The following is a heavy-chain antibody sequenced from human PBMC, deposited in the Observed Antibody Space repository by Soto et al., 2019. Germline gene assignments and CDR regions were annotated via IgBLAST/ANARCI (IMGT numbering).Heavy chain of an antibody. D-gene: IGHD5-12*01. CDR2: INHSGST. CDR3: ASHPDWDIVATATLRSKASFDY. Sequence: SETLSLTCAVYGGSFSGYYWSWIRQPPGKGLEWIGEINHSGSTNYNPSLKSRVTISVDTSKNQFSLKLSSVTAADTAVYYCASHPDWDIVATATLRSKASFDYWGQGTLVTVSS. V-gene: IGHV4-34*01. CDR1: GGSFSGYY. J-gene: IGHJ4*02.